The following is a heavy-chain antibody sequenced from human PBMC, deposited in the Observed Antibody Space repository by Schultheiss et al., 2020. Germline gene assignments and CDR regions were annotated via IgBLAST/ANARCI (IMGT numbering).Heavy chain of an antibody. J-gene: IGHJ2*01. Sequence: SETLSLTCTVSGGSISSSSYYWGWIRQPPGKGLEWIGSIYYSGSTYYNPSLKSRVTISVDTSKNQFSLKLSSVTAADTAVYYCARLCSDDFRSGCPSWCFDLWGRGTMVTVSS. V-gene: IGHV4-39*01. CDR2: IYYSGST. CDR1: GGSISSSSYY. D-gene: IGHD3-3*01. CDR3: ARLCSDDFRSGCPSWCFDL.